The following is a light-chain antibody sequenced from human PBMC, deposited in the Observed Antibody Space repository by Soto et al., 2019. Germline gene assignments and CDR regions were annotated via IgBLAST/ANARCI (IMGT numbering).Light chain of an antibody. CDR3: QQSYSTPQT. Sequence: DIQMTQSPSSLSASVGDRVTITCRASQSISSYLNWYQQKPGKXXKXXIYAASSLQSGVPSRFSGSGSGTDFTITISSLQPEDFETYYCQQSYSTPQTFGQGTKVDIK. CDR2: AAS. J-gene: IGKJ1*01. CDR1: QSISSY. V-gene: IGKV1-39*01.